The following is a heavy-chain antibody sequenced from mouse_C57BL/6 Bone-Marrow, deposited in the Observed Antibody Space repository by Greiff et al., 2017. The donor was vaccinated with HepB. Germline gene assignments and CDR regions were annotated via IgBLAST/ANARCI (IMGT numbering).Heavy chain of an antibody. D-gene: IGHD1-1*01. CDR3: ARSNYYGSSRYYFDY. V-gene: IGHV1-26*01. J-gene: IGHJ2*01. CDR2: INPNNGGT. Sequence: VQLQQSGPELVKPGASVKISCKASGYTFTDYYMNWVKQSHGKSLEWIGDINPNNGGTSYNQKFKGKATLTVDKSSSTAYMELRSLTSEDSAVYDCARSNYYGSSRYYFDYWGQGTTLTVSS. CDR1: GYTFTDYY.